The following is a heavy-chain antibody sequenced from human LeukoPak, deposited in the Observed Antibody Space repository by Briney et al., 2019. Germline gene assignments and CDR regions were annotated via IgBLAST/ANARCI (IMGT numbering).Heavy chain of an antibody. V-gene: IGHV4-59*01. Sequence: SETLSLTCTVSGGSISSYYWSWIRQPPGKGLEWIGYIYYSGSTNYNPSLKSRVTISVDTSKNQFSLKLSSVTAADTAVYYCAREGGSSSSARIDYWGQGTLVTVSS. CDR2: IYYSGST. J-gene: IGHJ4*02. CDR3: AREGGSSSSARIDY. CDR1: GGSISSYY. D-gene: IGHD6-6*01.